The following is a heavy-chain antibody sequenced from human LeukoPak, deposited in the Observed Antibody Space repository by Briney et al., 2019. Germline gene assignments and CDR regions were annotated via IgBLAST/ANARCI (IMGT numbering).Heavy chain of an antibody. CDR2: INADGIST. D-gene: IGHD2-2*02. CDR1: GFTFSRYW. Sequence: PGGSLRLSCAASGFTFSRYWMHWVRQAPGKGLVWVSRINADGISTNYADSVKGRFTISRDKAKNTLYLQMNSLRAEGTAVYYCARPQAATPGEVVYWGQGTLVTVSS. J-gene: IGHJ4*02. V-gene: IGHV3-74*01. CDR3: ARPQAATPGEVVY.